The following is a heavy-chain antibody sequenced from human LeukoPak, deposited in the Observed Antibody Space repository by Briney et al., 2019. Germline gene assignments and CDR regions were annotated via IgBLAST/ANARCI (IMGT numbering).Heavy chain of an antibody. Sequence: ASVKVSCKASGYTFTSYYMHWVRRAPGQGLEWMGIINPSGGSTSYAQKFQGRVTMTRDMSTSTVYMELSSLRSEDTAVYYCARGYCSSTSCYSGRTEYDYWGQGTLVTVSS. CDR3: ARGYCSSTSCYSGRTEYDY. CDR1: GYTFTSYY. D-gene: IGHD2-2*01. J-gene: IGHJ4*02. V-gene: IGHV1-46*01. CDR2: INPSGGST.